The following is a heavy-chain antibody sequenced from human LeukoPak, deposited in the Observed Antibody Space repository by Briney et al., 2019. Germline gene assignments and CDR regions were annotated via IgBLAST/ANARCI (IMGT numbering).Heavy chain of an antibody. J-gene: IGHJ6*03. D-gene: IGHD3-22*01. CDR3: ARGSGITMIRYYYYMDV. Sequence: GGSLRLSCAASGFTVSSNYMSWVRQAPGKGLEWVSVIYSGGSTYYADSVKGRFTISRDNSKNTLYLQMNSLRAEDTAVYYCARGSGITMIRYYYYMDVWGKGTTVTVSS. CDR2: IYSGGST. CDR1: GFTVSSNY. V-gene: IGHV3-53*01.